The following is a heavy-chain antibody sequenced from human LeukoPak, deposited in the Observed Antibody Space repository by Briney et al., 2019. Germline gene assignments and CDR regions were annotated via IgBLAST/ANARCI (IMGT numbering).Heavy chain of an antibody. J-gene: IGHJ4*02. CDR3: AKAQLERREDFYFDY. CDR2: FSGSGGST. V-gene: IGHV3-23*01. D-gene: IGHD1-1*01. CDR1: GFTFSSYP. Sequence: PGGSLRLSCAASGFTFSSYPMSWGRHAPGTGLHWVSAFSGSGGSTYYADSVKGRFTISRDNSKNTLYLQMNSLRAEDTAVYYCAKAQLERREDFYFDYWGQGTLVTVSS.